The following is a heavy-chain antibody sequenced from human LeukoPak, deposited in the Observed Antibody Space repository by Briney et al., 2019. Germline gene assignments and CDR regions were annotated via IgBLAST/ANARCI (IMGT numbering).Heavy chain of an antibody. Sequence: GGSLRLSCAASGFTFSDYYMSWIRQAPGKGLEWVSYISSSGSTIYYADSVKGRFTISRDNAKNSLYLQMNSLRAEDTAVYYCAKDGGFTLSSISPKPFDYWGQGTLVTVSS. CDR2: ISSSGSTI. CDR1: GFTFSDYY. CDR3: AKDGGFTLSSISPKPFDY. V-gene: IGHV3-11*04. J-gene: IGHJ4*02. D-gene: IGHD2-15*01.